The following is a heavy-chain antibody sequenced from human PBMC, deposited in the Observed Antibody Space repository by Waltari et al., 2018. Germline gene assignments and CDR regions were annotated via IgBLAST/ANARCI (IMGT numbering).Heavy chain of an antibody. V-gene: IGHV4-34*01. Sequence: QVQLQQWGAGLLKPSETLSLTCAVYGGSFSGYYWSWFRQPPGKGLEWSGEINHSGSTNYNPSLKSRVTISVDTSKNQFSLKLSSVTAADTAVYYCARGGWMVGASNFDYWGQGTLVTVSS. D-gene: IGHD1-26*01. CDR3: ARGGWMVGASNFDY. J-gene: IGHJ4*02. CDR1: GGSFSGYY. CDR2: INHSGST.